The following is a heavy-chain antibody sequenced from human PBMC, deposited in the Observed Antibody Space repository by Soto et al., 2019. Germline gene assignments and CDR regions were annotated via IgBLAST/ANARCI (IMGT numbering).Heavy chain of an antibody. Sequence: PSETLSLTCTVSGGSINNHYWSWIRQPPGKGLEWVGHIYYSGSASYNPSLKSRLTISVDTSKNQFSLNLSSVTAADTAVYYCERVSIKGSWDFDYWGQRTLVTVSS. J-gene: IGHJ4*02. CDR1: GGSINNHY. CDR3: ERVSIKGSWDFDY. CDR2: IYYSGSA. V-gene: IGHV4-59*11. D-gene: IGHD7-27*01.